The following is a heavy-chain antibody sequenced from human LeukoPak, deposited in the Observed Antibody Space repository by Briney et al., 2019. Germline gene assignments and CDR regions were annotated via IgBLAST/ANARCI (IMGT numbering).Heavy chain of an antibody. Sequence: PSETLSLTCAVYGGSFSGYYWSWIRQPPGKRLEWIGEINHSGSTNYNPSLKSRVTISVDTSKNQFSLKLSSVTAADTAVYYCASNSFDYYGSGSYSVDYWGQGTLVTVSS. J-gene: IGHJ4*02. V-gene: IGHV4-34*01. D-gene: IGHD3-10*01. CDR2: INHSGST. CDR3: ASNSFDYYGSGSYSVDY. CDR1: GGSFSGYY.